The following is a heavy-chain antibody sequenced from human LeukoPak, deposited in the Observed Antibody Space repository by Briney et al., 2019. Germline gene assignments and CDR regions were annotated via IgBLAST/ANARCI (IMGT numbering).Heavy chain of an antibody. CDR2: IWYDGSNK. CDR3: ARRGPYYDFDY. CDR1: AFTFSSYA. J-gene: IGHJ4*02. V-gene: IGHV3-33*08. Sequence: GGSLRLSCAASAFTFSSYAMNWVRQAPGKGLEWVAVIWYDGSNKYYVDSVKGRFTISRDNAKNSLYLQMNSLRAEDTAVYYCARRGPYYDFDYWGQGTLVTVSS. D-gene: IGHD3-22*01.